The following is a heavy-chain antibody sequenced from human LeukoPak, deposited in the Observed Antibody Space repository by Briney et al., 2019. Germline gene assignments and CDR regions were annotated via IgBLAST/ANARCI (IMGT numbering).Heavy chain of an antibody. CDR1: GGTFSSYA. CDR2: IIPIFGTA. D-gene: IGHD2-2*02. V-gene: IGHV1-69*13. CDR3: ARDHCSSTSCYIFYGMDV. J-gene: IGHJ6*02. Sequence: ASVKVSCKASGGTFSSYAISWVRQAPGQGLEWMGGIIPIFGTANYAQKFQGRVTITADESTSTAYMELSSLRSEDTAVYYCARDHCSSTSCYIFYGMDVWGQGTTVTVSS.